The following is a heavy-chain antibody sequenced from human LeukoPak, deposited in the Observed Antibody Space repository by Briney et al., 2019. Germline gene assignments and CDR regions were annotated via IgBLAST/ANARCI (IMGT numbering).Heavy chain of an antibody. V-gene: IGHV4-34*01. CDR2: INHSGST. J-gene: IGHJ4*02. CDR1: GGSFSGYY. Sequence: SETLSLTCAVYGGSFSGYYWSWIRQPPGKGLEWIGEINHSGSTNYNPSLKSRVTISVDTSKNQFSLKLSSVTAADAAVYYCARGAAYSGSYFPFDYWGQGTLVTVSS. CDR3: ARGAAYSGSYFPFDY. D-gene: IGHD1-26*01.